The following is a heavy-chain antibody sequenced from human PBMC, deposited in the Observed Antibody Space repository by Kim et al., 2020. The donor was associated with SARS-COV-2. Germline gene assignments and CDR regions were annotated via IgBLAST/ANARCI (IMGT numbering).Heavy chain of an antibody. D-gene: IGHD2-2*01. Sequence: GGSLRLSCAASGFAFSSFGINWVRQAPGKGLEWVAVISFDGSNKYYADSVKGRFTISRDNPKDMLYLQMNSLKPEDTAVYYCAKDAGESSTYPSWFDPWGQGTLVTGSS. CDR3: AKDAGESSTYPSWFDP. CDR2: ISFDGSNK. V-gene: IGHV3-30*18. CDR1: GFAFSSFG. J-gene: IGHJ5*02.